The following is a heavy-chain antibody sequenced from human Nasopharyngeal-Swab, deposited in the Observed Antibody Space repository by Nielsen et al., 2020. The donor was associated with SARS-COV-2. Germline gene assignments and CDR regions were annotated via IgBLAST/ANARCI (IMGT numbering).Heavy chain of an antibody. CDR2: ISYDGSNK. J-gene: IGHJ6*03. CDR3: ARGRTLNRDYYYYMDV. Sequence: GESLKISCAASGFTFSSYAMHWVRQAPGKGLEWVAVISYDGSNKYYADSVKGRFTISRDNSKNTLYLQMNSLRAEDTAVYYCARGRTLNRDYYYYMDVWGKGTTVTVSS. V-gene: IGHV3-30-3*01. CDR1: GFTFSSYA.